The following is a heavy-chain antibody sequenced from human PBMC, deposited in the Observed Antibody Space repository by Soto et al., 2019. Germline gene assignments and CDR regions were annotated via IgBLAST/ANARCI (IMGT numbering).Heavy chain of an antibody. Sequence: SVKVSCKASGGTFSNYTISWVRRAPGQGLEWMGGIIPVFGTTDYEQKFQGRVTITADGSTSTAYMKLSSLRSADTAVYYCARSSPYIVVRKPTGNQDYYGMDIWGQGTTVTVSS. CDR1: GGTFSNYT. CDR2: IIPVFGTT. J-gene: IGHJ6*02. CDR3: ARSSPYIVVRKPTGNQDYYGMDI. D-gene: IGHD2-2*01. V-gene: IGHV1-69*13.